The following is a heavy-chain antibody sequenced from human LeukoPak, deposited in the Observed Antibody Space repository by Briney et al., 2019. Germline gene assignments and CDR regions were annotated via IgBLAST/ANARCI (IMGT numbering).Heavy chain of an antibody. CDR1: GFTFHNYA. CDR2: IKQDGSEK. J-gene: IGHJ6*03. Sequence: GGSLRLSCEASGFTFHNYAMHWVRQSPGKGLEWVANIKQDGSEKYYVDSVKGRFTISRDNAKNSLYLQMNSLRAEDTAVYYCARGWQWSYYMDVWGKGTTVTISS. D-gene: IGHD6-19*01. V-gene: IGHV3-7*01. CDR3: ARGWQWSYYMDV.